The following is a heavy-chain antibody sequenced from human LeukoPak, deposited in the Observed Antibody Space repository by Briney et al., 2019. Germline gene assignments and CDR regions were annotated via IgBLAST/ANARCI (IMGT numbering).Heavy chain of an antibody. V-gene: IGHV1-8*01. D-gene: IGHD3-22*01. J-gene: IGHJ3*02. CDR1: GYTFTSYD. CDR3: ASMPLNYYDSSGQNPNDAFDI. CDR2: MNPNSGNT. Sequence: ASVKVSCKASGYTFTSYDINWVRQATGQGLEWMGWMNPNSGNTGYAQKFQGRVTMTRNTSISTAYMELSSLRSEDTAVYYCASMPLNYYDSSGQNPNDAFDIWGQGTMVTVSS.